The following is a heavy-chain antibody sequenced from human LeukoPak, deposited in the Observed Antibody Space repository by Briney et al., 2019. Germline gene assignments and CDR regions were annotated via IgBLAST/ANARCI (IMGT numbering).Heavy chain of an antibody. Sequence: SETLSLTCTVSGGSISSYYWSWIRQPPGEGLEWIGFIYHSGNTNYNPSLKSRVTISVDTSKNQFSLQLSSVTAADTAVYYCARTRGYSGLRGAFDIWGQGTMVTVSS. CDR2: IYHSGNT. CDR3: ARTRGYSGLRGAFDI. D-gene: IGHD5-12*01. J-gene: IGHJ3*02. CDR1: GGSISSYY. V-gene: IGHV4-4*08.